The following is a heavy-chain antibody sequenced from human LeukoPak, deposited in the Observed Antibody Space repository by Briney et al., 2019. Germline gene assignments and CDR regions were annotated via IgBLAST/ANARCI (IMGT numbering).Heavy chain of an antibody. CDR1: GFTFSGYW. D-gene: IGHD3-22*01. J-gene: IGHJ4*02. CDR2: TNRDDSDT. Sequence: GGSLRLSCAASGFTFSGYWMHRVRQAPGKGLVWVSRTNRDDSDTSYADSVKGRFTISRDKAKSTLYLQMNSLRVEDTAVYYCARSANYFDTSGQDYWGQGTLVTVSS. V-gene: IGHV3-74*01. CDR3: ARSANYFDTSGQDY.